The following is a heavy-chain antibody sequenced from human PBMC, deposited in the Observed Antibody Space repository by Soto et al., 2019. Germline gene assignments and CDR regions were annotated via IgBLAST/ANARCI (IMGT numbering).Heavy chain of an antibody. CDR3: ARDGSGIYYDTSCYRAYFFDL. D-gene: IGHD3-22*01. CDR2: IQTDGNER. V-gene: IGHV3-7*01. J-gene: IGHJ4*02. Sequence: PRGSLQLSSAASVLLFTIHWVTWVRQAPGRGLDWVANIQTDGNERYYADSVKGRFTISRDNTRDTLFLQMNYLSAEDTAVYYCARDGSGIYYDTSCYRAYFFDLWGQGTMVTVSS. CDR1: VLLFTIHW.